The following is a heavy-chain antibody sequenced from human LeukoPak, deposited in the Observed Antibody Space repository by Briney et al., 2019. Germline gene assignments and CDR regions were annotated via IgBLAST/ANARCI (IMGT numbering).Heavy chain of an antibody. V-gene: IGHV3-21*01. J-gene: IGHJ6*03. CDR2: ITTSGTYI. CDR1: GYTFNNYN. D-gene: IGHD1-26*01. Sequence: PGGSLRLSCATSGYTFNNYNMNWVRQAPGRALEWVSSITTSGTYIFYADSVKGRFTISRDNAKNSLYLQMNSLGPEDTAVYYCARDPYSGNYGNYYYYYMDVWGKGTTVTISS. CDR3: ARDPYSGNYGNYYYYYMDV.